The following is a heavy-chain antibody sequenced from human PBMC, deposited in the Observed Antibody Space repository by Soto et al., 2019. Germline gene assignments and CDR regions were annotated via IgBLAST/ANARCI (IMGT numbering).Heavy chain of an antibody. CDR1: GFTFSSYG. Sequence: GGSLRLSCAASGFTFSSYGMHWVRQAPGKGLEWVAVISYDGSNKYYADSVKGRFTISRDNSKNTLYLQMNSLRAEDTAVYYCANTLIAVAGTAYYGMDVWGQGTTVTVSS. J-gene: IGHJ6*02. CDR3: ANTLIAVAGTAYYGMDV. CDR2: ISYDGSNK. D-gene: IGHD6-19*01. V-gene: IGHV3-30*18.